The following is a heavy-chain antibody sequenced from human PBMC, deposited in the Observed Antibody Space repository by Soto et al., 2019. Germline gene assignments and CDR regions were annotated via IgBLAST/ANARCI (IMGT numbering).Heavy chain of an antibody. CDR2: ISSSGSTI. D-gene: IGHD2-8*01. J-gene: IGHJ4*02. V-gene: IGHV3-48*02. CDR3: ARDLRMVYAIDFDY. Sequence: GSLRLSYAASGFTFSSYSMNSVRQAPGKGLEWVSYISSSGSTIYYADSVKGRFTISRDNAKNSLYLQMNSLRDEDTAVYYCARDLRMVYAIDFDYWGQGTLVTVSA. CDR1: GFTFSSYS.